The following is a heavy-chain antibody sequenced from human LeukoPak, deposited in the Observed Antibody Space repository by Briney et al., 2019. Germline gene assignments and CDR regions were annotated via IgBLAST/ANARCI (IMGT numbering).Heavy chain of an antibody. CDR2: ISSSGSTI. J-gene: IGHJ3*02. D-gene: IGHD6-19*01. Sequence: GSLRLSCAASGFTFSSYEMNWVRQAPGKGLEWVSYISSSGSTIYYADSVKGRFTISRDNAKNSLYRQMNSLRAEDTAVYYCARIAVAGTGAFYIWGQGTMVTVSS. CDR1: GFTFSSYE. CDR3: ARIAVAGTGAFYI. V-gene: IGHV3-48*03.